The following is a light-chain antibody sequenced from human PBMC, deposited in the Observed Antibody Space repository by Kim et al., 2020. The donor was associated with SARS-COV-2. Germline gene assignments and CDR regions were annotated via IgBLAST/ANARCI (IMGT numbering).Light chain of an antibody. V-gene: IGKV2-30*01. CDR2: KVS. CDR1: HSLVYSDGNTY. CDR3: MQGTHWPFT. J-gene: IGKJ3*01. Sequence: PASISCRSSHSLVYSDGNTYLNWFHQRPGQSPRRLISKVSNRDSGVPDRFSGSGSGTDFTLQISRVEAEDVGVYYCMQGTHWPFTFGPGTKVDIK.